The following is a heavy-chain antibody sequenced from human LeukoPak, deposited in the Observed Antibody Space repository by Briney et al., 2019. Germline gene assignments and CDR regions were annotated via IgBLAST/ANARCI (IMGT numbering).Heavy chain of an antibody. CDR1: GGSFSGYY. V-gene: IGHV4-34*01. J-gene: IGHJ4*02. CDR3: AGVGYYDSSGYYYRLDY. Sequence: SETLSLTCAVYGGSFSGYYWSWIRQPPGKGLEWIGEINHSGSTNYNPSLKSRVTISVDTSKNQISLKLSSVTAADTAVYYCAGVGYYDSSGYYYRLDYWGQGTLVTVSS. D-gene: IGHD3-22*01. CDR2: INHSGST.